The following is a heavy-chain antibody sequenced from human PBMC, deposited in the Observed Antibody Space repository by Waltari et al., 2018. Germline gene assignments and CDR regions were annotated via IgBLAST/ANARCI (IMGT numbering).Heavy chain of an antibody. J-gene: IGHJ4*02. CDR1: GFTFSDYY. CDR2: ISSSGNTI. CDR3: ARDWVSTNDEGAAAGTVWGLGFDY. Sequence: QVQLVESGGGLVKPGGSLRLSCAASGFTFSDYYMSWIRQASGQGLEWVSYISSSGNTIYYADSVKGRFTISRDNAKNSLHLQMNSLRAEDTAVYYCARDWVSTNDEGAAAGTVWGLGFDYWGQGALVTVSS. V-gene: IGHV3-11*01. D-gene: IGHD6-13*01.